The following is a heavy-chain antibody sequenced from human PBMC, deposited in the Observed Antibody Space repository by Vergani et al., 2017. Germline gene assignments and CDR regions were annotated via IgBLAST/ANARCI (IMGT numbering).Heavy chain of an antibody. CDR2: ISSNGGST. CDR1: GFTFSSYA. D-gene: IGHD4-17*01. J-gene: IGHJ4*02. Sequence: EVQLVESGGGLVQPGGSLRLSCAASGFTFSSYAMHWVRQAPGKGLEYVSAISSNGGSTYYANSVKGRFTISRDNSKNTLYLQMNSLRAEDTAVYYCARGDYGGKGGSDYWGQGTLVTVSS. V-gene: IGHV3-64*01. CDR3: ARGDYGGKGGSDY.